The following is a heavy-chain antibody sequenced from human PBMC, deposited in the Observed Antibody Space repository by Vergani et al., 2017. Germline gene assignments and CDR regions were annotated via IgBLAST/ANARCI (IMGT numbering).Heavy chain of an antibody. V-gene: IGHV3-30*03. J-gene: IGHJ5*02. CDR2: ISYDGNKK. CDR3: ASRVSANGGLET. Sequence: QVQLVESGGGEVQPGRSLRLSCSAAGFPFSDYGVHWVRQAPGKGLEWVSVISYDGNKKNYADSVKGRFTISRDNAKKSLFLQMNNLRADDTAVYYCASRVSANGGLETWGQGTLVTVSS. CDR1: GFPFSDYG. D-gene: IGHD2-15*01.